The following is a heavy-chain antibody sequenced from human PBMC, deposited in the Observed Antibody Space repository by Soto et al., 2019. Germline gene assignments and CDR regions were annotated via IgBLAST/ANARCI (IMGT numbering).Heavy chain of an antibody. J-gene: IGHJ3*02. CDR1: GYTLTELS. D-gene: IGHD3-10*01. CDR3: ATVMGGGSGSYHDAFDI. Sequence: ASVKVSCKVSGYTLTELSMHWVRQAPGKGLEWMGGFDPEDGETIYAQKFQGRVTMTEDTSTDTAYMELSSLRSEDTAVYYCATVMGGGSGSYHDAFDIWGQGTMVTVSS. CDR2: FDPEDGET. V-gene: IGHV1-24*01.